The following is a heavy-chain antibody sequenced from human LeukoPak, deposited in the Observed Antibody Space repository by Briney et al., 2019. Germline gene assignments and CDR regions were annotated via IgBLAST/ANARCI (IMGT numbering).Heavy chain of an antibody. J-gene: IGHJ3*02. CDR3: AKDRLMATADAFDI. CDR2: ISWNSGSI. D-gene: IGHD5-24*01. Sequence: GGSLRLSCAASGFTFDDYAMHWVRQAPGKGLEWVSGISWNSGSIGYADSVKGRFTISRDNAKNSLYLQMNSLRAEDTALYYCAKDRLMATADAFDIWGQGTMVTVSS. V-gene: IGHV3-9*01. CDR1: GFTFDDYA.